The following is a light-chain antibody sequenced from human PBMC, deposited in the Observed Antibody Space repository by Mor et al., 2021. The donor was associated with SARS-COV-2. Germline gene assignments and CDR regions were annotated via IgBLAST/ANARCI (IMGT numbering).Light chain of an antibody. CDR3: QQYSSTPWT. V-gene: IGKV4-1*01. J-gene: IGKJ1*01. Sequence: TRESGVPYRISGSGSGTEFALTISSLQAEDVAVYYCQQYSSTPWTFGQGTKVEIK.